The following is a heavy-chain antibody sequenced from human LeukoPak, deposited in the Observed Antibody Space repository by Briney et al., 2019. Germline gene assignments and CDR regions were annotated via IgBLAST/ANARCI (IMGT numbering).Heavy chain of an antibody. Sequence: PGGSLRLSCAASGFTFSSYSMNWIRQPPGKGLEWIGEINHSGSTNYNPSLKSRVTISVDTSKNQFSLKLSSVTAADTAVYYCARFQGRITIFGVVIVPDAFDIWGQGTMVTVSS. CDR3: ARFQGRITIFGVVIVPDAFDI. CDR2: INHSGST. V-gene: IGHV4-34*01. D-gene: IGHD3-3*01. J-gene: IGHJ3*02. CDR1: GFTFSSYS.